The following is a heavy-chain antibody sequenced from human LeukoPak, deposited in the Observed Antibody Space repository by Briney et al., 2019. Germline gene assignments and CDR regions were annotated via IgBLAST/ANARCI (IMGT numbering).Heavy chain of an antibody. V-gene: IGHV4-34*01. D-gene: IGHD3-3*01. CDR2: INHSGST. CDR3: ARRTFWSGSHPLDY. CDR1: GGSFSGYY. J-gene: IGHJ4*02. Sequence: SQTLSLTCAVYGGSFSGYYWSWIRQPPGKGLEWIGEINHSGSTNYNPSLKSRVTISVDTSKNQFSLKLSSVTAADTAVYYCARRTFWSGSHPLDYWGQGTLVTVSS.